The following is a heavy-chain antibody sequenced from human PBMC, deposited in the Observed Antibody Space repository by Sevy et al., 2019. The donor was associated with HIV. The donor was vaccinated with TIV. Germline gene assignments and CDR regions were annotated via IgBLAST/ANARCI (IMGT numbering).Heavy chain of an antibody. Sequence: GESLKISCRGSGYTFTNYWIDWVRQMPGKGLEWMGIVYPGDSETRYSPSFQGQVTISANKSISTAYLQWSSLKASDTAMYYCARQSAILDAFDIWGPGTMVTVSS. D-gene: IGHD6-25*01. CDR2: VYPGDSET. CDR1: GYTFTNYW. CDR3: ARQSAILDAFDI. V-gene: IGHV5-51*01. J-gene: IGHJ3*02.